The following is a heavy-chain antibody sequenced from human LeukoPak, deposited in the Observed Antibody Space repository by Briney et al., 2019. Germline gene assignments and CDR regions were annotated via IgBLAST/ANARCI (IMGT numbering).Heavy chain of an antibody. CDR1: GYTFTGYY. CDR2: INPNSGGT. J-gene: IGHJ3*02. V-gene: IGHV1-2*02. D-gene: IGHD4-17*01. CDR3: ARDQEDYGDYVYGRNAFDI. Sequence: GASVKVSCKASGYTFTGYYMHWVRQAPGQGLEWMGWINPNSGGTNYAQKFQGRVTMTRDTSISTAYMELSRLRSDDTAVYYCARDQEDYGDYVYGRNAFDIWGQGTMVTVSS.